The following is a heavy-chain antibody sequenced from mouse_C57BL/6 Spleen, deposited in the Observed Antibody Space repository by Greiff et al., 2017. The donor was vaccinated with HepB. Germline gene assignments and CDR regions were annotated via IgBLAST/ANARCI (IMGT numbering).Heavy chain of an antibody. CDR2: INPSSGYT. CDR3: ARRGTGVYFDY. V-gene: IGHV1-4*01. J-gene: IGHJ2*01. CDR1: GYTFTSYT. Sequence: QVHVKQSGAELARPGASVKMSCKASGYTFTSYTMHWVKQRPGQGLEWIGYINPSSGYTKYNQKFKDKATLTADKSSSTAYMQLSSLTSEDSAVYYCARRGTGVYFDYWGQGTTLTVSS. D-gene: IGHD3-3*01.